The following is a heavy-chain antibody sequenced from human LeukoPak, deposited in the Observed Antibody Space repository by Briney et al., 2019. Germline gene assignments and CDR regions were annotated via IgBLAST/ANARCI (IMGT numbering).Heavy chain of an antibody. CDR1: GFTFSSYA. CDR2: ISGSGGST. V-gene: IGHV3-23*01. J-gene: IGHJ4*02. CDR3: AKGGDIVVVPAARD. D-gene: IGHD2-2*01. Sequence: GGSLRLSCAASGFTFSSYAMSWVRQAPGKGLEWVSAISGSGGSTYYADSVKGRFTISRDNSKNTLYLQMNSLRAEDTAVYYCAKGGDIVVVPAARDWGQGTLVTVSS.